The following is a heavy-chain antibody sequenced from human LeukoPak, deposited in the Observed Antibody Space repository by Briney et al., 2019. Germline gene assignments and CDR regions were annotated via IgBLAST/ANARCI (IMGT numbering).Heavy chain of an antibody. CDR3: AKGDWPINY. D-gene: IGHD5-24*01. CDR2: ISGGSDFI. J-gene: IGHJ4*02. CDR1: GFTFSRSE. V-gene: IGHV3-48*03. Sequence: GGSLRLSCVASGFTFSRSEMNWVRQAPGEGLEWVSYISGGSDFIYYTDSVKGRFTISRDNSKNSLYMEMNNLRADDTAVYYCAKGDWPINYWGQGTLVTVSS.